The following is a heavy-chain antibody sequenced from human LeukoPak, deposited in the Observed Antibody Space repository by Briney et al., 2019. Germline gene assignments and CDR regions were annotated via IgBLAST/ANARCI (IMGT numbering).Heavy chain of an antibody. V-gene: IGHV4-59*01. D-gene: IGHD3-22*01. CDR1: GGSISSYY. J-gene: IGHJ4*02. CDR2: IYYSGST. Sequence: SETLSLTCTVSGGSISSYYWSWIRQPPGKGLEWIGYIYYSGSTNYNPSLKSRVTISVDTSKNQFSLKLSSVTAADTAVYYCARGDYYYDSSGYIPFDYWGQGTLVTVSS. CDR3: ARGDYYYDSSGYIPFDY.